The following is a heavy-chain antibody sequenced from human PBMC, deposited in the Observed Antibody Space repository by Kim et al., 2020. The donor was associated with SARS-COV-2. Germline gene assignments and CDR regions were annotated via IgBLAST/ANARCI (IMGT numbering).Heavy chain of an antibody. V-gene: IGHV3-30*03. J-gene: IGHJ6*02. CDR2: ISYDGSNK. CDR1: GFTFSSYG. D-gene: IGHD2-15*01. CDR3: ATEYCSGGSCYSLETTNYYYYGMDV. Sequence: GGSLRLSCAASGFTFSSYGMHWVRQAPGKGLEWVAVISYDGSNKYYADSVKGRFTISRDNSKNTLYLQMNSLRAEDTAVYYCATEYCSGGSCYSLETTNYYYYGMDVWGQGTTVTVSS.